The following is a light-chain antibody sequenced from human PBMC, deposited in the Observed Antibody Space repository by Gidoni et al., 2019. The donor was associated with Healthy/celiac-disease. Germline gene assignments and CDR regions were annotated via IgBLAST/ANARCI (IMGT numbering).Light chain of an antibody. CDR1: SSNIGSNY. Sequence: QSVLTPPPSASGTPGQTVTISCSGSSSNIGSNYVYWYQQLPGTAPNLLIYRNNQRPSGVPDRFSGSKSGTSASLAISGLRSEDEADYYCAAWNDSLSVVFGGGTKLTVL. J-gene: IGLJ2*01. CDR3: AAWNDSLSVV. V-gene: IGLV1-47*01. CDR2: RNN.